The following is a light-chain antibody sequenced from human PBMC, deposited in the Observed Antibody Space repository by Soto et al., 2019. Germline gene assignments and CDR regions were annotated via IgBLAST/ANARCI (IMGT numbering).Light chain of an antibody. J-gene: IGLJ1*01. CDR1: SSNIGAGYD. Sequence: QPVLTQAPSVSGAPGQRVTISCTGSSSNIGAGYDVHWYQQLPGTAPKLLIYGNSNRPSGVPDRFSGSKSGTSASLAITGLQAEDEADYYCQSYSSLSGSVFGTGTKLTVL. CDR2: GNS. V-gene: IGLV1-40*01. CDR3: QSYSSLSGSV.